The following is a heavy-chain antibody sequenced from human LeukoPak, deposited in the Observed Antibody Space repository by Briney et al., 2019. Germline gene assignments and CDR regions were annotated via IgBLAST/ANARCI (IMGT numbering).Heavy chain of an antibody. J-gene: IGHJ4*02. CDR2: IKLDGSEK. Sequence: GGSLRLSCTASGFIFYSHWMSWVSQAPGKGLEWVATIKLDGSEKYYVDSVKGRFTISRDDAKNSLYLQMYSLRAEDTAVYYCARDDRVALGLPAPDYWGQGTLVTVSS. V-gene: IGHV3-7*01. CDR1: GFIFYSHW. D-gene: IGHD6-13*01. CDR3: ARDDRVALGLPAPDY.